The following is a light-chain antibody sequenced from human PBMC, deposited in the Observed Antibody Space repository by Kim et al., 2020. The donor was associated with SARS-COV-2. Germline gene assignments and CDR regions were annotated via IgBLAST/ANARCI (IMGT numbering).Light chain of an antibody. CDR2: RNN. CDR3: AAWDDSLSGWL. J-gene: IGLJ3*02. V-gene: IGLV1-47*01. Sequence: ELTQPPSASGTPGQRVTISCSGSSSNIGSNYVYWYQQLPGTAPKLLIYRNNQRPSGVPDRFSGSKSGTSASLAISGLRSGDEADYYCAAWDDSLSGWLFGGGTQLTVL. CDR1: SSNIGSNY.